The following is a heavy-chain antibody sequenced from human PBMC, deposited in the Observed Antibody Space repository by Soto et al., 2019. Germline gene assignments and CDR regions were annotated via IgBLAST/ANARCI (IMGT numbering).Heavy chain of an antibody. CDR1: GYTFTSYG. D-gene: IGHD6-19*01. V-gene: IGHV1-18*01. Sequence: ASVKVSCKASGYTFTSYGISWVRQAPGQGLEWMGWISAYNGNTNYAQKLQGRVTMTTDTSTRTAYMELRSLRSDDTAVYYCASAGSGWHHQHRLGYYYGMDVWGQGTTVTVS. J-gene: IGHJ6*02. CDR3: ASAGSGWHHQHRLGYYYGMDV. CDR2: ISAYNGNT.